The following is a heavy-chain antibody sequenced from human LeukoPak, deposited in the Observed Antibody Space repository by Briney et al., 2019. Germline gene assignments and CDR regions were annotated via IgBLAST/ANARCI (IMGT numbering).Heavy chain of an antibody. Sequence: GESLKISCKGSGYSFTSYWIGWVRQMPGKGLEWMGIIYPGDSDIRYSPSFQGQVTISADKSISTAYLQWSSLKASDTAMYYCARHPYCGGDCYPPLWDWGQGTLVTVSS. V-gene: IGHV5-51*01. CDR1: GYSFTSYW. CDR2: IYPGDSDI. D-gene: IGHD2-21*02. J-gene: IGHJ4*02. CDR3: ARHPYCGGDCYPPLWD.